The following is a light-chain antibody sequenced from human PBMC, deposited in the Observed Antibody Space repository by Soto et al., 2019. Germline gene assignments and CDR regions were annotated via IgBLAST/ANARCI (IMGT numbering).Light chain of an antibody. CDR2: EVS. CDR3: SSYTQRSTWV. CDR1: SSDIGHYNY. Sequence: QSALTQSASVSGSPGQSITISCTGTSSDIGHYNYVSWYQQHPGKAPKLIIFEVSYRPSGVSNRFSGSKSGHTASLTISGLQAEDEVDYYCSSYTQRSTWVFGGGTKLTVL. V-gene: IGLV2-14*01. J-gene: IGLJ3*02.